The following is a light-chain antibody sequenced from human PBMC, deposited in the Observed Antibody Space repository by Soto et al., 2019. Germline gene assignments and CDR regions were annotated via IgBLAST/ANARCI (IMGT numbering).Light chain of an antibody. CDR2: DAS. CDR1: HSVSRY. V-gene: IGKV3-11*01. CDR3: QQREHWPPIT. Sequence: EIVLTQSPATLSLSPGQRATPSCRAGHSVSRYLAWYQQKPGQAPRLLIYDASNRATGIPARFSGSGSGTDFTLTINSLEPEDFAVYYCQQREHWPPITFGQGTRLEIK. J-gene: IGKJ5*01.